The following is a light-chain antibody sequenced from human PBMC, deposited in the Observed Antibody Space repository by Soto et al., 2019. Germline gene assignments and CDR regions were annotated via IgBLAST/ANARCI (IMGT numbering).Light chain of an antibody. Sequence: EIVLTQSPGTLSLPPGERATLSCRASQSISSSFLAWYQQRPGQSPRLIIYGASSRATGIPDRFSGSGSGTDFTLTISRLDLEESAFYYCQQYVTSSWTFGQGTKVEIK. CDR2: GAS. J-gene: IGKJ1*01. CDR1: QSISSSF. V-gene: IGKV3-20*01. CDR3: QQYVTSSWT.